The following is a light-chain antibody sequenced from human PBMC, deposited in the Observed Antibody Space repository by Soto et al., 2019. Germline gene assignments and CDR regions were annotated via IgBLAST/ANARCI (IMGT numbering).Light chain of an antibody. CDR2: RNN. Sequence: SALTQPPSASGTPGQRVTISCSGSSSNIGSNYVYWYQQLPGTAPKLLIYRNNQRPSGVPDRFSGSKSGTPASLAISGPRSEDEADYYCAAWDDRLSGYVFGTGTKVTVL. CDR3: AAWDDRLSGYV. V-gene: IGLV1-47*01. CDR1: SSNIGSNY. J-gene: IGLJ1*01.